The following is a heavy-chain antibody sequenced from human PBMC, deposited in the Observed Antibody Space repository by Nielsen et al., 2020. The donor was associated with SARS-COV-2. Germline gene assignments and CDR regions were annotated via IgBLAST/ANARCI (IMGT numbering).Heavy chain of an antibody. Sequence: WIRQPPGKGLEWVSYISSSGSTIYYADSVKGRFTISRDNAKNSLYLQMNSLRAEDTAVYYCARKGYYYDSSGYYDGYFDYWGQGTLVTVSS. CDR3: ARKGYYYDSSGYYDGYFDY. J-gene: IGHJ4*02. CDR2: ISSSGSTI. V-gene: IGHV3-11*04. D-gene: IGHD3-22*01.